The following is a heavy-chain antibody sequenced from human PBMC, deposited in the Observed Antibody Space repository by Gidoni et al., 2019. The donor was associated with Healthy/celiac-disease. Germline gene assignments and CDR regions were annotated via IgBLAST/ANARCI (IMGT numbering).Heavy chain of an antibody. V-gene: IGHV1-69*04. D-gene: IGHD2-2*01. CDR1: GGTFRRYA. CDR2: IIPILGIA. CDR3: ARAYFRRTSCYYDWFDP. J-gene: IGHJ5*02. Sequence: VQLVQSGAEVKKPGSSVTVSCKASGGTFRRYAISCVRKAPGQGREWMGRIIPILGIANYAQKFKGRVTITADKSTSKAYMELSSLRSEDTAVYYCARAYFRRTSCYYDWFDPWGQGSLVTVSS.